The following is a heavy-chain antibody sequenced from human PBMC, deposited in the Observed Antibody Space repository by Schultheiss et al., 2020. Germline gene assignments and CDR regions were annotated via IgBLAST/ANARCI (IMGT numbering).Heavy chain of an antibody. J-gene: IGHJ4*02. CDR1: GFTFSDYY. D-gene: IGHD3-16*01. Sequence: GSLRLSCAASGFTFSDYYMSWIRQPPGKGLEWIGYIYYSGSTNYNPSLKSRVTISVDTSKNQFSLKLSSVTAADTAVYYCARASWGYWGQGTLVTVSS. V-gene: IGHV4-59*12. CDR3: ARASWGY. CDR2: IYYSGST.